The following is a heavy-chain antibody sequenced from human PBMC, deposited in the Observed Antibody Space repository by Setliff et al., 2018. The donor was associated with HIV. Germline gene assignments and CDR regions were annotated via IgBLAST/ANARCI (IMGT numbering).Heavy chain of an antibody. V-gene: IGHV1-18*01. D-gene: IGHD2-2*01. Sequence: AASVKVSCKASGYTFTSYGISWVRQAPGQGLEWMGWISAYNGNTFYAQKFQGRVAMTSDTSTTTAYMELRSLRSDDTAMYYCAKGDLVVIPAAISKYYYYMDVWGKGTSVTVSS. CDR2: ISAYNGNT. CDR1: GYTFTSYG. J-gene: IGHJ6*03. CDR3: AKGDLVVIPAAISKYYYYMDV.